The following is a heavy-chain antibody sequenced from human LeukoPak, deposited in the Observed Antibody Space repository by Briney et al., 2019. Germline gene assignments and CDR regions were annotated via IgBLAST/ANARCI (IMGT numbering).Heavy chain of an antibody. J-gene: IGHJ4*02. CDR3: ASICSSTSCSKADY. CDR2: IYYSGST. CDR1: GGSISSYY. D-gene: IGHD2-2*01. Sequence: PSETLSLTCTVSGGSISSYYWSWIRQPPGKGLEWIGYIYYSGSTNYNPSLKSRVTISVDTSKNQFSLKLSSVTAADTAVYYCASICSSTSCSKADYWGQGTLVTVSS. V-gene: IGHV4-59*12.